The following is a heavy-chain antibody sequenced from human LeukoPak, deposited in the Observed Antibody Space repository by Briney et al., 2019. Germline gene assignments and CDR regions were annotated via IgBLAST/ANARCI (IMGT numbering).Heavy chain of an antibody. D-gene: IGHD4-17*01. J-gene: IGHJ4*02. CDR3: ARGGHDYGAY. V-gene: IGHV7-4-1*02. CDR2: INTNTGNP. Sequence: GASVKVSCKASGYSFTSYAVNWVRQAPGQGLEWMGWINTNTGNPTYAQGFTGRFVFSLDTSVSTAYLQISSLKAEDTAMYYCARGGHDYGAYWGQGTLVTVSS. CDR1: GYSFTSYA.